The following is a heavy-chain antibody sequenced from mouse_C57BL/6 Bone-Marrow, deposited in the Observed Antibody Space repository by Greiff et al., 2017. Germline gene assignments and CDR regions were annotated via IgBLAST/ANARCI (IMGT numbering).Heavy chain of an antibody. D-gene: IGHD2-1*01. CDR1: GYTFTDYY. J-gene: IGHJ3*01. Sequence: DVKLVESGPVLVKPGASVKMSCKASGYTFTDYYMNWVKQSHGKSLEWIGVINPYNGGTSYNQKFKGKATLTVDKSSSTAYMELNSLTSEDSAVYYWACYYGNYNAWFAYWGQGTLVTVSA. V-gene: IGHV1-19*01. CDR2: INPYNGGT. CDR3: ACYYGNYNAWFAY.